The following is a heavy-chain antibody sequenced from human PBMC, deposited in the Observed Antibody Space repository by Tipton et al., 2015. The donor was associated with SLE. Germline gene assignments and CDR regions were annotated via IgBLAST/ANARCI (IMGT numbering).Heavy chain of an antibody. Sequence: TLSLTCTVSGGSIRSGSYYWSWIRQPAGKGLEWVGRIYTSGSTNYNPSLKSRVTISVDTSKNQFSLKLSSVTAADTAVYYCAVYCSSTSCSFDYWGQGTLVTVSS. CDR2: IYTSGST. D-gene: IGHD2-2*01. CDR1: GGSIRSGSYY. CDR3: AVYCSSTSCSFDY. J-gene: IGHJ4*02. V-gene: IGHV4-61*02.